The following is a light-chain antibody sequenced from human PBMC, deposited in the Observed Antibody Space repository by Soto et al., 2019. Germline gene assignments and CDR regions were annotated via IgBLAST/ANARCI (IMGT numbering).Light chain of an antibody. CDR3: SSYTSSATYV. V-gene: IGLV2-14*01. CDR2: DVS. J-gene: IGLJ1*01. CDR1: SSDVGAYNY. Sequence: QSVLTQPASVSGSPGQSITISCTGTSSDVGAYNYVSWYQQHPGKAPKLIIYDVSNRPSGVSNRFSGSKSGNTASLSISGLQAEDEADFYCSSYTSSATYVFGTGTQLTVL.